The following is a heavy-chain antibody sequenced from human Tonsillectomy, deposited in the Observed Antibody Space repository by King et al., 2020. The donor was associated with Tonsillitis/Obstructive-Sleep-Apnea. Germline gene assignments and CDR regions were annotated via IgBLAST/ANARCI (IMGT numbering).Heavy chain of an antibody. J-gene: IGHJ4*02. Sequence: VQLVESGGDLVQPGGSLRLSCAAXGFTFSSYEMSWVRQAPGKGLEWVAYISSTGSTIYYADSVXGRFTIXRDNAKNSLYLQMNSLRAEDTAVYYCARAEXFWSAPFDXWGQXXXVTVSS. CDR2: ISSTGSTI. V-gene: IGHV3-48*03. D-gene: IGHD3-3*01. CDR1: GFTFSSYE. CDR3: ARAEXFWSAPFDX.